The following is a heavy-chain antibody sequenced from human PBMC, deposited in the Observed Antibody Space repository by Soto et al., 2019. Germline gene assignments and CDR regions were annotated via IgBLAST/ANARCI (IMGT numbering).Heavy chain of an antibody. V-gene: IGHV4-4*07. CDR2: IYTSGST. J-gene: IGHJ6*02. Sequence: QVQLQESGPGLVKPSETLSLTCTVSGGSISSYYWSWIRQPAGKGLEWIGRIYTSGSTNYNPSLKSRVPMSVDTSKNQFSLKLSSVTAADTAVYYCAREDYDFWSGNYYYYYGMDVWGQGTTVTVSS. CDR1: GGSISSYY. CDR3: AREDYDFWSGNYYYYYGMDV. D-gene: IGHD3-3*01.